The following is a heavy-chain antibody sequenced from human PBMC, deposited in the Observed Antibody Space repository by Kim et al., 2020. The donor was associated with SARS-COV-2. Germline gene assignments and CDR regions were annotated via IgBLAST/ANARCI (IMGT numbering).Heavy chain of an antibody. V-gene: IGHV3-33*01. Sequence: GGSLRLSCAASGFTFRTYGLHWVRQAPGKGLEWVAVIWSDGTDKYYADSVKGRFTISRDNSKNTLYLQMNSLRAEDTAVYYCARQPGGAYFYYGMDVWGQGTTVIVSS. CDR3: ARQPGGAYFYYGMDV. CDR2: IWSDGTDK. J-gene: IGHJ6*02. D-gene: IGHD2-21*01. CDR1: GFTFRTYG.